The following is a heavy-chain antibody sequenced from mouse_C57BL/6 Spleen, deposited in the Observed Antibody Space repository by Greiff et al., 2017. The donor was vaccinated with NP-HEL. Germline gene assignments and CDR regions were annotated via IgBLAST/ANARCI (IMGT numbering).Heavy chain of an antibody. CDR1: GFSFTSYG. J-gene: IGHJ1*03. D-gene: IGHD2-3*01. CDR2: IWGDGST. V-gene: IGHV2-3*01. CDR3: AKPDGYYYWYFDV. Sequence: VQLVESGPGLVAPSQCLSITCTVSGFSFTSYGVSWVRQPPGKGLEWLGVIWGDGSTNYHSALISRLSISKDNSKSQVFLKLSSLQTDDTATYYCAKPDGYYYWYFDVWGTGTTVTVSS.